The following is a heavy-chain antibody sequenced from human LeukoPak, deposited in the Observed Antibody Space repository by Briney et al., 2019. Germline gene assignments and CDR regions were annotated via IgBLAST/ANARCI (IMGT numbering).Heavy chain of an antibody. CDR2: ISSSGSTI. V-gene: IGHV3-11*04. Sequence: PGGSLRLSCAASGFTFSNYWMSWVRQAPGKGLEWVSYISSSGSTIYYADSVKGRFTISRDNAKNSLYLQMNSLRAEDTAVYYCARDGEIVVVPAAMEGIGYWGQGTLVTVSS. J-gene: IGHJ4*02. CDR1: GFTFSNYW. D-gene: IGHD2-2*01. CDR3: ARDGEIVVVPAAMEGIGY.